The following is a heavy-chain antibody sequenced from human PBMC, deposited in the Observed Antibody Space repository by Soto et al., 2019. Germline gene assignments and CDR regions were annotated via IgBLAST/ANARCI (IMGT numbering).Heavy chain of an antibody. CDR2: VIPSSETT. CDR1: GGTFDNYV. V-gene: IGHV1-69*01. J-gene: IGHJ4*02. Sequence: QVLLVQSGAEAKRPGSSVKVSCKASGGTFDNYVLNWVRQAPGQGLEWVGGVIPSSETTNYAQKFQGRLTITADANIVYRQLSSLISDDTAIYLCARRHVSSIHYLRFDDWGQGTLVTVSS. CDR3: ARRHVSSIHYLRFDD. D-gene: IGHD3-10*01.